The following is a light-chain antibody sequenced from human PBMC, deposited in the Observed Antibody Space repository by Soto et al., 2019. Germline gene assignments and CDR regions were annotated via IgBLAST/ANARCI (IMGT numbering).Light chain of an antibody. V-gene: IGKV1-39*01. CDR2: SAS. CDR3: QQSYSRPRT. Sequence: IHMTXSPSSLSASVGDRVTVTCRASQSISPYLNWYQQKPWKAANLLIYSASMLESGVPSRFSGSGSGTDFTLTISSXQPEDFATYFCQQSYSRPRTFGQGTKV. J-gene: IGKJ1*01. CDR1: QSISPY.